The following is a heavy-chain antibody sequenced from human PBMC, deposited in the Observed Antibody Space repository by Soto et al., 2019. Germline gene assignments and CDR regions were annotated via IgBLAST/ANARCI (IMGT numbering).Heavy chain of an antibody. V-gene: IGHV3-7*05. CDR3: ARDRGYNCYDY. J-gene: IGHJ4*02. Sequence: EVQLVESGGDLVQPGGSLRLSCSASGFSFSNSWMTWVRQAPGKGLEWVANIDEAGNEKNIVDSVKGRFTIFRDNAKSSMYLQMNSIRVDDTAMYYCARDRGYNCYDYWGQGTVVTVSS. CDR2: IDEAGNEK. CDR1: GFSFSNSW. D-gene: IGHD5-18*01.